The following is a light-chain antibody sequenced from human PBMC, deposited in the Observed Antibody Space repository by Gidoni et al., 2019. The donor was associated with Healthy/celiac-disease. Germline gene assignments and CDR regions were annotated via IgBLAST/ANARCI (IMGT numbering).Light chain of an antibody. CDR2: QNS. Sequence: SYELTQPPSVSVSPGQTASITCPGDKLGDKYACWYQQKPGQSPVLVIYQNSKRRAGIPDRCSGSNSGNTATLTISGTQAMDEADYYCQAWDRSTVVFGGGTKLTVL. V-gene: IGLV3-1*01. CDR1: KLGDKY. J-gene: IGLJ2*01. CDR3: QAWDRSTVV.